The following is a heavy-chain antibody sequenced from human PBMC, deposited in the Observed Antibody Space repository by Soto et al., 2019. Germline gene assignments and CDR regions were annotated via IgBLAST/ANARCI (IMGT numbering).Heavy chain of an antibody. CDR1: GGSISTYY. CDR3: ARAGRSTGRMDAADI. J-gene: IGHJ3*02. CDR2: IDYSGST. V-gene: IGHV4-59*01. D-gene: IGHD1-26*01. Sequence: SETLSLTCTVSGGSISTYYWTWVRQPPGKRLEWIGCIDYSGSTSYNPSLKSRLTISIDTSKNQFSLNLKSVTAADTAVYYCARAGRSTGRMDAADIWGQGTMVTVSS.